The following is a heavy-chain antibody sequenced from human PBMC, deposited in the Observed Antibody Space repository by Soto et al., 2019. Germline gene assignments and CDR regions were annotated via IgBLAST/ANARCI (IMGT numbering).Heavy chain of an antibody. V-gene: IGHV4-61*01. CDR2: TFHSGRT. CDR3: ARDLCNSNGMDV. Sequence: SETLSLTCTVSGGSVGSGSYYWTWIRQPPGRGLEWIGYTFHSGRTNYTPSLKSRVTILVDTSRNRFSLRLSYVTAADSAVYSCARDLCNSNGMDVWGQGTAVTVSS. J-gene: IGHJ6*02. D-gene: IGHD2-15*01. CDR1: GGSVGSGSYY.